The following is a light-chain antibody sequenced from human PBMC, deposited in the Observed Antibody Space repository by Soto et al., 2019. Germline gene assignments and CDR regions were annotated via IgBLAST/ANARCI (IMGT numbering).Light chain of an antibody. V-gene: IGKV2-28*01. Sequence: DIVMTQSPLSLPVTPGEPASISCRSSQSLLHSNGYNYLDWYLQKPGQSPQLLIYLGSNRASGVPDRFSGSGSGTAFTLKISRVEAEDVGVYYCMQPLQSWTFGQGTKVDIK. CDR3: MQPLQSWT. CDR1: QSLLHSNGYNY. CDR2: LGS. J-gene: IGKJ1*01.